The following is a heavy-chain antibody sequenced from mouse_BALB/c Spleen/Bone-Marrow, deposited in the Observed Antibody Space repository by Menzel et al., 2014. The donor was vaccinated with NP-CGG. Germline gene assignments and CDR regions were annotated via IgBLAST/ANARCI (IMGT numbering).Heavy chain of an antibody. CDR2: INPXNGGT. CDR3: ARSDYRYDYFDY. Sequence: VQLKESGPELVKPGASMKISCKASGYSFTGYTMNWVKQSHGRNLEWIGLINPXNGGTSYNQKFKGKATLTVDKSSSTAYMELLSLTSEDSAVYYCARSDYRYDYFDYWGQGTTLTVSS. V-gene: IGHV1-18*01. D-gene: IGHD2-14*01. CDR1: GYSFTGYT. J-gene: IGHJ2*01.